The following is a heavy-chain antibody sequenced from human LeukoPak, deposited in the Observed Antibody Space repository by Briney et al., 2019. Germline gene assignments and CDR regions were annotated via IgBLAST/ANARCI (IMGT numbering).Heavy chain of an antibody. V-gene: IGHV3-48*03. CDR3: ARDDRGYYGSGSWFDY. D-gene: IGHD3-10*01. CDR1: GFTFSSYE. Sequence: GGSLRLSCAASGFTFSSYEMNWVRQAPGKGLEWVSYISSSGSTIYYADSVKGRFTISRDNAKNSLYLQMNSLRAEDTAVYYCARDDRGYYGSGSWFDYWGQGTLVTVSS. CDR2: ISSSGSTI. J-gene: IGHJ4*02.